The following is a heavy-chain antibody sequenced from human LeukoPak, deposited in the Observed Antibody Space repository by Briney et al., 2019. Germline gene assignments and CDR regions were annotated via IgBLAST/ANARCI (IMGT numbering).Heavy chain of an antibody. CDR1: GFTFSESW. V-gene: IGHV3-7*03. CDR2: IKHDEREE. D-gene: IGHD2-21*02. J-gene: IGHJ4*02. CDR3: AKGGMGDYYFDY. Sequence: GGSLRLSCVASGFTFSESWMTWVRQAPGKGLEWVASIKHDEREEYYADSVKGRFSMSRDNGKNSLYLQMNSLRAEDTALYYCAKGGMGDYYFDYWGQGTLVTVSS.